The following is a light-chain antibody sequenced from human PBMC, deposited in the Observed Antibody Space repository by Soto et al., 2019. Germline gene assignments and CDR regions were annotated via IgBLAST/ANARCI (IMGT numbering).Light chain of an antibody. CDR1: QSVLYSSNNKNY. Sequence: DIVMTQSPDSLAVSLGERATINCKSSQSVLYSSNNKNYLAWYQQKPGQPPKLLIYWASTRESGVPDRVSGSGSGTDFTLTISSLQAEDVAVYYCQQYYRPSTFGQGTKVEIK. CDR2: WAS. CDR3: QQYYRPST. J-gene: IGKJ1*01. V-gene: IGKV4-1*01.